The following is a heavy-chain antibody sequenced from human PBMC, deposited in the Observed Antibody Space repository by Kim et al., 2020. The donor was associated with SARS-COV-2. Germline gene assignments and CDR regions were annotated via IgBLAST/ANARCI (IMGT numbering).Heavy chain of an antibody. J-gene: IGHJ3*02. D-gene: IGHD6-13*01. Sequence: TETLSLTCAVYGGSFSGYYWSWIRQPPGKGLEWIGEINHSGSTNYNPSLKSRVTISVDTSKNQFSLKLSSVTAADTAVYYCARGSSWYAFDIWGQGTMVTVYS. V-gene: IGHV4-34*01. CDR2: INHSGST. CDR3: ARGSSWYAFDI. CDR1: GGSFSGYY.